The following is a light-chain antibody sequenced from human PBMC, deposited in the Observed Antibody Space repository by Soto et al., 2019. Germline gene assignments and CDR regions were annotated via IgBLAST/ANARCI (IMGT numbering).Light chain of an antibody. CDR1: QSVSNNF. CDR3: QQYGTSPRT. CDR2: GAS. V-gene: IGKV3-20*01. J-gene: IGKJ4*01. Sequence: EIVLTQSPGTLSLSPGERATLSCRASQSVSNNFLAWYQQKFGQAPRVLIYGASTRATGIPDRFSGSGSGADFTLTISRLEPEDFAVYYCQQYGTSPRTFGGGTNVEIK.